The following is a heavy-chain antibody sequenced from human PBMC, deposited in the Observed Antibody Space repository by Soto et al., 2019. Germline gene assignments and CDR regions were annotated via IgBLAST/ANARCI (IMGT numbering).Heavy chain of an antibody. V-gene: IGHV1-69*13. CDR3: ARSPGRDYYYYGMDV. Sequence: ASVKVSCKASGGTFSSYAISWVRQAPGQGLEWMGGIIPIFGTANYAQKFQGRVTITADESTSTAYLELSSLRSEDTAVYYCARSPGRDYYYYGMDVWGQGTTVTVSS. CDR1: GGTFSSYA. CDR2: IIPIFGTA. D-gene: IGHD2-15*01. J-gene: IGHJ6*02.